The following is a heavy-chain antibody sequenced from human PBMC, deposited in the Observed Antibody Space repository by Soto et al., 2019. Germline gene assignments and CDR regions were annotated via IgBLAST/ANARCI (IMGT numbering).Heavy chain of an antibody. J-gene: IGHJ4*02. V-gene: IGHV3-30*18. D-gene: IGHD6-13*01. CDR2: ISYDGSNK. CDR3: AKGGYSSSWSPFDY. CDR1: GFTFSSYG. Sequence: GGSLRLSCAASGFTFSSYGMHWVRQAPGKGLEWVAVISYDGSNKYYADSVKGRFTISRDNSKNTLYLQMNSLRAEDTAVYYCAKGGYSSSWSPFDYWGQGTPVTVSS.